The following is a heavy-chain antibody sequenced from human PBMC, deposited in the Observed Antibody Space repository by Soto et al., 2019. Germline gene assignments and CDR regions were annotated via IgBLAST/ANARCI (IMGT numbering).Heavy chain of an antibody. Sequence: ASVKVSCKASGYTFTYYAIHWVRQAPGQRLEWMGWINAGNGNTKYSQKFQGRVTLTRETPASTAYMELSSLRFEDTAVYYCTKRQDWFDLWGQGTLVTVYS. CDR1: GYTFTYYA. CDR3: TKRQDWFDL. J-gene: IGHJ5*02. V-gene: IGHV1-3*01. CDR2: INAGNGNT.